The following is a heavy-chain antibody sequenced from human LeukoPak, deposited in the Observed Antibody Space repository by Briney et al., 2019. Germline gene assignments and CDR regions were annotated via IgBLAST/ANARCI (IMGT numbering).Heavy chain of an antibody. CDR3: TRHSDGYSSSPMYYYYMDV. V-gene: IGHV3-73*01. CDR1: GFTFSSYA. CDR2: IRCKANSYAT. Sequence: GRSLRLSCAASGFTFSSYAMDWVRQASGKGLEWVGRIRCKANSYATAYAASVKGRFTISRDDSKNTAYLQMNSLKTEDTAVYYCTRHSDGYSSSPMYYYYMDVWGKGTTVTVSS. J-gene: IGHJ6*03. D-gene: IGHD6-13*01.